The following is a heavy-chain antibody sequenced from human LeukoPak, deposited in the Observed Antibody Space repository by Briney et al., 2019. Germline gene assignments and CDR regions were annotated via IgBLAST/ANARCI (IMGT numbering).Heavy chain of an antibody. Sequence: GGSLRLSCAASGFTCDDYAMDWVRQAPGKGLEWVSLISGDGGRTFYADSVKGRFTISRDNSKNSLYLQMNSLRTEDTALYYFAKDLASLYDAFDIWGQGTMVTVSS. V-gene: IGHV3-43*02. CDR1: GFTCDDYA. CDR2: ISGDGGRT. J-gene: IGHJ3*02. CDR3: AKDLASLYDAFDI.